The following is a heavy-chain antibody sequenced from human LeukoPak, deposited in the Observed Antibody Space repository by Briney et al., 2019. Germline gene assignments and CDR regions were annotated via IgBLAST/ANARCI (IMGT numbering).Heavy chain of an antibody. J-gene: IGHJ4*02. Sequence: PSETLSLTCAVYGGSFSGYYWSWIRQPPGKGLEWIGEINHSGSTNYNPSLKSRVTISVDTSKNQFSLKLSSATAADTAVYYCARLRVYGDNRRDYWGQGTLVTVSS. CDR1: GGSFSGYY. CDR2: INHSGST. V-gene: IGHV4-34*01. D-gene: IGHD4-17*01. CDR3: ARLRVYGDNRRDY.